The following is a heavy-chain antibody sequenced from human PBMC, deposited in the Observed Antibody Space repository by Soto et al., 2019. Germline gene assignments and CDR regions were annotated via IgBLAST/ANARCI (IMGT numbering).Heavy chain of an antibody. D-gene: IGHD3-10*01. J-gene: IGHJ6*02. V-gene: IGHV3-30*18. CDR1: GFTFSSYG. CDR2: ISYDGSNK. CDR3: AKALLLWFGEPPHV. Sequence: GGSLRLSCAASGFTFSSYGMHWVRQAPGKGLEWVAVISYDGSNKYYADSVKGRFTISRDNSKNTLYLQMNSLRAEDTAVYYCAKALLLWFGEPPHVWGQGTTVTVSS.